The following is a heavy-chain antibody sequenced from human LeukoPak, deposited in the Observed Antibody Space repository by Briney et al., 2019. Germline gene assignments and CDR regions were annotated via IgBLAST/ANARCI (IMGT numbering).Heavy chain of an antibody. V-gene: IGHV4-4*02. CDR3: ARTSIAAAGTFDY. J-gene: IGHJ4*02. CDR2: IYHSGST. Sequence: SETLSLTCAVSGGSISSSNWWSWVRQPPGKGLEWIGEIYHSGSTNYNPSLKSRVTISVDKSKNQFSLKLSSVTAVDTAVYYCARTSIAAAGTFDYWGQGTLVTVSS. D-gene: IGHD6-13*01. CDR1: GGSISSSNW.